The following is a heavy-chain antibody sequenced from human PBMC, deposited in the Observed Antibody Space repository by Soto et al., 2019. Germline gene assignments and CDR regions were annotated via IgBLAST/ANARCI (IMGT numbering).Heavy chain of an antibody. Sequence: GESLKISCAASGFTLSDYYMSWMRQAPGRGLEWVAYISHSGSKVFYADSVKGRFTISRDKSKNTLYLQMNSLRAEDTAVYYCAKLTSMGTDDHDAFDIWGQGTMVTVSS. D-gene: IGHD7-27*01. J-gene: IGHJ3*02. V-gene: IGHV3-11*01. CDR2: ISHSGSKV. CDR1: GFTLSDYY. CDR3: AKLTSMGTDDHDAFDI.